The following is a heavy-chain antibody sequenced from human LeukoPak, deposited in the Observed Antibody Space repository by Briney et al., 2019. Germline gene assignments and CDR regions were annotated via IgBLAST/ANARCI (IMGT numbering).Heavy chain of an antibody. D-gene: IGHD3-16*01. CDR3: ARGGGLHFNY. J-gene: IGHJ4*02. CDR2: ISSSSSYI. Sequence: PGGSLRLSCAASGFTFSDHYMDWVRQAPGKGLEWVSSISSSSSYIYYADSVKGRFTVSRDNAKNSLYLQMNSLRAEDTAVYYCARGGGLHFNYWGQGTLVTVSS. CDR1: GFTFSDHY. V-gene: IGHV3-21*01.